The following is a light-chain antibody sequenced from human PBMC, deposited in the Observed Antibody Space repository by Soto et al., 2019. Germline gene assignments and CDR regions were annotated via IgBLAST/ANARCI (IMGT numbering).Light chain of an antibody. Sequence: EIVMTQSPATLSVSLGERATFSCRASQSVSSNLAWYQQKPGQVPRLLIYDASTRATAIPARFSGSGSGIEFTLTISSLQSEDFAVYYCQQYNNWLLTFGQGTKVEIK. CDR1: QSVSSN. V-gene: IGKV3-15*01. CDR3: QQYNNWLLT. J-gene: IGKJ1*01. CDR2: DAS.